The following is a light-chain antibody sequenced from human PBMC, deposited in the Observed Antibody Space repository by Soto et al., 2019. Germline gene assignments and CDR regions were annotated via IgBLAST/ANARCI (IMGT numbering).Light chain of an antibody. J-gene: IGKJ4*01. V-gene: IGKV1-27*01. CDR1: QGIGVY. CDR2: AAS. Sequence: DIQMTQSPSSLSASLGDRVTITCRASQGIGVYLAWFQQKPGKVPKLLIYAASTLQSGVPSRFSGSGSGTDFTLTINSLQPEDVATYYCQKYYSAPLTFCGGTKVEIK. CDR3: QKYYSAPLT.